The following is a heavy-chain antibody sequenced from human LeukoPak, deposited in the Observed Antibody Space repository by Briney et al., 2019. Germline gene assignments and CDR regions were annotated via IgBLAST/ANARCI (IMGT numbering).Heavy chain of an antibody. CDR1: GFTVSSNY. CDR2: VFGSGGST. V-gene: IGHV3-23*01. D-gene: IGHD2-15*01. CDR3: AKVSRGYCRGGTCYYYYGMDV. J-gene: IGHJ6*02. Sequence: PGGSLRLSCAASGFTVSSNYMSWVRQAPGKGLEWVSSVFGSGGSTYYADSVKGRFTISRDNSKNTLYLQMNSLRAEDTAVYYCAKVSRGYCRGGTCYYYYGMDVWGQGTTVTVSS.